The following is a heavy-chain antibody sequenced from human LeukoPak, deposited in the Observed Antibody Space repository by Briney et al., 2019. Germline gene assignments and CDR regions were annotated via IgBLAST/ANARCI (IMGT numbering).Heavy chain of an antibody. CDR1: GGSVSSADYY. CDR2: IYNCGST. Sequence: PSETLSLTRTVSGGSVSSADYYWSWIRQPPGKGLEWIGYIYNCGSTFYNPSLKSRVIMSVDTSKNQFSLRLSSVTAADTAVYYCARAAGDLSFDYWGQGTLVTVSS. CDR3: ARAAGDLSFDY. V-gene: IGHV4-30-4*01. J-gene: IGHJ4*02. D-gene: IGHD3-10*01.